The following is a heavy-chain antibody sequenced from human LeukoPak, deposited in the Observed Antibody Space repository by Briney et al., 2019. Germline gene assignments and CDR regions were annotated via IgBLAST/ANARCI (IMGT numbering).Heavy chain of an antibody. J-gene: IGHJ4*02. CDR1: GYTFTSHG. D-gene: IGHD3-10*01. CDR3: ARTPTYYYGSGSYYFDY. Sequence: ASVKVSCKASGYTFTSHGISWVRQAPGQGLEWMGWITTYNGKTNYAQKFQGRVTMTRDTSISTDYMELSRLRSDDTAVYYCARTPTYYYGSGSYYFDYWGQGTLVTVSS. V-gene: IGHV1-18*01. CDR2: ITTYNGKT.